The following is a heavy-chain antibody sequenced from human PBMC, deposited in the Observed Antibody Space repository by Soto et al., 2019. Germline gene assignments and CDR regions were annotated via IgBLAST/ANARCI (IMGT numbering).Heavy chain of an antibody. Sequence: SETLSLTCAAYGGAFSGYYWTWIRQPPGKGLEWIGEIDHSGYTNYNPSLKRRVTISVDTSKNQFSLRLTSVTAADTAVYYCARVRDWFDPWGQGTLVTVSS. CDR3: ARVRDWFDP. V-gene: IGHV4-34*01. CDR1: GGAFSGYY. CDR2: IDHSGYT. D-gene: IGHD3-3*01. J-gene: IGHJ5*02.